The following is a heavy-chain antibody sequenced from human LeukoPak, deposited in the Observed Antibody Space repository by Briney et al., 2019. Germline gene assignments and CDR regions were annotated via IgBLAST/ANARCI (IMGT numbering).Heavy chain of an antibody. CDR1: GGSFSGYY. CDR2: INHSGST. V-gene: IGHV4-34*01. CDR3: ASQSPVVWYYYYYYYMDV. J-gene: IGHJ6*03. D-gene: IGHD3-10*01. Sequence: PSETLSLTCAVYGGSFSGYYWSWIRQPPGKGLEWIGEINHSGSTNYNPSLKSRVTISVDTSKNQFSLKLSSVTAADTAVYYCASQSPVVWYYYYYYYMDVWGKGTTVTISS.